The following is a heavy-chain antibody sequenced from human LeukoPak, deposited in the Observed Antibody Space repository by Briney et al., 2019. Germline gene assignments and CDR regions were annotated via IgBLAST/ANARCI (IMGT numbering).Heavy chain of an antibody. D-gene: IGHD2-2*01. CDR1: GGSISSGDYY. CDR3: ARSAAMAHYYYYGMDV. Sequence: SETLSLTCTVSGGSISSGDYYWSWIRQPPGKGLEWIGYIYHSGSTYYNPSLKSRVTISVDTSKNQFSLKLSSVTAADTAVYYCARSAAMAHYYYYGMDVWGQGTTVTVSS. J-gene: IGHJ6*02. CDR2: IYHSGST. V-gene: IGHV4-30-4*01.